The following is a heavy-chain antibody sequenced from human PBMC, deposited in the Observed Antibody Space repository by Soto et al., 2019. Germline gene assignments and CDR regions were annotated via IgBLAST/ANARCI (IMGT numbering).Heavy chain of an antibody. D-gene: IGHD1-26*01. J-gene: IGHJ5*02. Sequence: ASVTVSCQASGFTFTISAMQWVRQARGQRLEWMGIINPSCGSTSYAQKLQGRVTMTTDTSTSTAYMELRSLRSDDTAVYYCARASGSSYWFDPWGQGTLVTVSS. V-gene: IGHV1-46*01. CDR1: GFTFTISA. CDR2: INPSCGST. CDR3: ARASGSSYWFDP.